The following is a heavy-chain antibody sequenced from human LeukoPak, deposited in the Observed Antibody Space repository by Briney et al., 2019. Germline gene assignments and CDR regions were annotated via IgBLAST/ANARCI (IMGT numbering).Heavy chain of an antibody. D-gene: IGHD4-17*01. CDR3: AKDYGDSGGHYYYMDV. Sequence: GGSLRLSCAASGFTFSSYGMHWVRQAPGKGLEWVAFIRYDGSNKYYADSVKGRFTISRDNSKNTLYLQMNSLRAEDTAVYYCAKDYGDSGGHYYYMDVWGKGTTVTVSS. CDR2: IRYDGSNK. J-gene: IGHJ6*03. V-gene: IGHV3-30*02. CDR1: GFTFSSYG.